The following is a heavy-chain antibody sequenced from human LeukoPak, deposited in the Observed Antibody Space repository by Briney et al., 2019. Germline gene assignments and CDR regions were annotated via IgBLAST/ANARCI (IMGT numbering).Heavy chain of an antibody. CDR3: AAATGFGEFVPYYYMDV. Sequence: SVKVSCKPSGFTFSSSAVQWARQARGERLEWIGWIVVGSDYTNYRQKFQEGVTITRDMYTSTAYMELSSLRPDDTAVYYCAAATGFGEFVPYYYMDVWGEGTTVTVSS. D-gene: IGHD3-10*01. CDR1: GFTFSSSA. J-gene: IGHJ6*03. V-gene: IGHV1-58*01. CDR2: IVVGSDYT.